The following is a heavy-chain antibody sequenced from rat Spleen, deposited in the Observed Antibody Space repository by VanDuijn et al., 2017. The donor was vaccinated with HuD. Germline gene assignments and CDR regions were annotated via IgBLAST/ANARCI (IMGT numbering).Heavy chain of an antibody. CDR3: TRHPDYSNYFDY. D-gene: IGHD1-1*01. J-gene: IGHJ2*01. Sequence: EVQLVESGGGLVQPGRSLKLSCAASGFTYSNYVMAWVRQAPTKGLEWVASISSDGLTTSYRESVKGRFTFSRDNAESTLYLQMDSLRSEDTATYYCTRHPDYSNYFDYWGQGVMVTVSS. V-gene: IGHV5-29*01. CDR1: GFTYSNYV. CDR2: ISSDGLTT.